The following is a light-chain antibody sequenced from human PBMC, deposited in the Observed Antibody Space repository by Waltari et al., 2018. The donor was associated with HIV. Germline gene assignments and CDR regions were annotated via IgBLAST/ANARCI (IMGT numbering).Light chain of an antibody. Sequence: QSVLTQPPSLSAAPGQKVTVFCSGSSANIGNHFVSWYQQLPGTAPRLLIYDNNKRPSGIPDRFSGSKSGTSATLGITGLQTGDEADYYCGTWDSSLSAYVFGTETKVTVL. J-gene: IGLJ1*01. V-gene: IGLV1-51*01. CDR3: GTWDSSLSAYV. CDR2: DNN. CDR1: SANIGNHF.